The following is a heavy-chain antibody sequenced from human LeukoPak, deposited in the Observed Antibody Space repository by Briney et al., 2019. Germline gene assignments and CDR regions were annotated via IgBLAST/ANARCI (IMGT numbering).Heavy chain of an antibody. CDR3: ARSYDSSGYLLTY. Sequence: GESLKISCKGSGYSFTGYWIGWVRQMPGKGLEWMGIIYPGDSDTRYSPSFQGQVTISADKSISIAYLQWSSLKASDTAMYYCARSYDSSGYLLTYWGQGTLVTVSS. J-gene: IGHJ4*02. D-gene: IGHD3-22*01. CDR2: IYPGDSDT. CDR1: GYSFTGYW. V-gene: IGHV5-51*01.